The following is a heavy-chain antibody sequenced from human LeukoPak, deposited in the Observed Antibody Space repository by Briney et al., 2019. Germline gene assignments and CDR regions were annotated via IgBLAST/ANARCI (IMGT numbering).Heavy chain of an antibody. V-gene: IGHV3-33*06. D-gene: IGHD3-3*01. CDR1: GFTFSSYG. CDR2: IWYDGSNK. J-gene: IGHJ4*02. Sequence: GGSLRLSCAASGFTFSSYGMHWVRQAPGKGLEWVAVIWYDGSNKYYADSVKGRFTISRDNSKNTLYLQMNSLRAEDTAVYYCAKGIDFGVAPFDYWGQGTLVTVSS. CDR3: AKGIDFGVAPFDY.